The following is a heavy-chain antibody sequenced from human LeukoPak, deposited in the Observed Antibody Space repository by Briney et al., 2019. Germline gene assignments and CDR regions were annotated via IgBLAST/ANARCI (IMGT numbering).Heavy chain of an antibody. CDR1: GYTFTNYF. CDR3: ASPTPRGDYVWGSYRSHGMDV. CDR2: INPRGGST. D-gene: IGHD3-16*02. Sequence: ASVNVSCKASGYTFTNYFMHWVRQAPGQGLEGMGIINPRGGSTGYAQKFQGRITMTTDMSTRTVYMELSSLESEDTAVYYCASPTPRGDYVWGSYRSHGMDVWGQGTTVTVSS. J-gene: IGHJ6*02. V-gene: IGHV1-46*01.